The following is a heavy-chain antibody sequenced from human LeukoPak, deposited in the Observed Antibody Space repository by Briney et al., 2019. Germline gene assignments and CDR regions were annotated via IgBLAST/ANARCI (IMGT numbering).Heavy chain of an antibody. CDR3: ARGDFWSGYYYYYGMDV. CDR1: GGSISSYY. J-gene: IGHJ6*02. D-gene: IGHD3-3*01. CDR2: IYYSGST. V-gene: IGHV4-59*01. Sequence: SETLSLTCTVSGGSISSYYWSWIRQPPGKGLEWIRYIYYSGSTNYNPSLKSRVTISVDTSKNQFSLKLSSVTAADTAVYYCARGDFWSGYYYYYGMDVWGQGTTVTVSS.